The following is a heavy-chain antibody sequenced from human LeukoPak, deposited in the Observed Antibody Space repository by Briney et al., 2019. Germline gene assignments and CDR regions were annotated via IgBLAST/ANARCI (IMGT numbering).Heavy chain of an antibody. D-gene: IGHD3-22*01. CDR3: ARATYYYDSSGYYPSHFDY. J-gene: IGHJ4*02. V-gene: IGHV3-30*03. Sequence: GGSLRLSCAASGFTFNNYGMHWVRQAPGKGLEWVAVISYDGSNKYYADSVKGRFTISRDNSKNTLYLQMNSLRAEDTAVYYCARATYYYDSSGYYPSHFDYWGQGTLVTVSS. CDR2: ISYDGSNK. CDR1: GFTFNNYG.